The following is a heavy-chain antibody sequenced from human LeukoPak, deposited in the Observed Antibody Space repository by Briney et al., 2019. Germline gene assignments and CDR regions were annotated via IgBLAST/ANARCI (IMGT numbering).Heavy chain of an antibody. Sequence: VASVKVSCKASGYTFTSYYMHWVRQAPGQGLEWMGIINPSGGSTSYAQKFQGRVTMTRDMSTSTVYMELSSLRSEDTAVYYCARSGGLVGATLLYCFDYWGQGTLVTVSS. J-gene: IGHJ4*02. CDR1: GYTFTSYY. CDR3: ARSGGLVGATLLYCFDY. V-gene: IGHV1-46*01. D-gene: IGHD1-26*01. CDR2: INPSGGST.